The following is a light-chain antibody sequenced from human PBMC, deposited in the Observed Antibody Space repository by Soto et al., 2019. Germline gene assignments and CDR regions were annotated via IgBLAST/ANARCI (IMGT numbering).Light chain of an antibody. CDR1: QSLLHSDGYTY. V-gene: IGKV2-28*01. CDR2: LGS. Sequence: DIVMTQSPPSLSVTPGEPASISCRSSQSLLHSDGYTYVDWYVQRQGQSPQLLIYLGSNRASGVPDRLSGSGSGTDFTLKISKVESEDVGIYYCMQVLHTPFSFGPGTKVDIK. J-gene: IGKJ3*01. CDR3: MQVLHTPFS.